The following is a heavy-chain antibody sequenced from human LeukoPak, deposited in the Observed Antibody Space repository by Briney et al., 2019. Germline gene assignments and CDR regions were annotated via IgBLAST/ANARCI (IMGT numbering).Heavy chain of an antibody. CDR1: GFTFSSYA. CDR2: ISGSGGST. D-gene: IGHD5-24*01. Sequence: GGSLRLSCAASGFTFSSYAMSWVRQAPGKGLEWVSAISGSGGSTYYADSVKGRFTISRDNSKNTLYLQMNSLRAEDTAVYYCASLRDGYNQYYFDYWGQGTLVTVSS. V-gene: IGHV3-23*01. CDR3: ASLRDGYNQYYFDY. J-gene: IGHJ4*02.